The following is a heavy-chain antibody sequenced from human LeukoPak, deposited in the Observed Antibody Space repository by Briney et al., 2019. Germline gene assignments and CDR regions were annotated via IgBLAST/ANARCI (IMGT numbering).Heavy chain of an antibody. J-gene: IGHJ5*02. CDR3: VVTRAAYASNPFDP. CDR2: IFASGSTT. D-gene: IGHD2-2*01. V-gene: IGHV3-23*01. CDR1: GFTFSNYG. Sequence: GSLRLSCAASGFTFSNYGMTWVRQASGKGLQWVSAIFASGSTTSYADSVKGRFTISRDNSANNLYLQMDSLRTEDTALYYCVVTRAAYASNPFDPWGQGALVTVSS.